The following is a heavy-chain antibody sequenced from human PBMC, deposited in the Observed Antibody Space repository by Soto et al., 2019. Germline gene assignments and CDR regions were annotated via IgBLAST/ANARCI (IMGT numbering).Heavy chain of an antibody. Sequence: EVQLVEYGGGLIQPGGSLKLSCAASGFTVGNNYMSWVRQAPGKGLEWVSLIYSTGTTKYADSVKGRFTVSRDNAKNTLYRQMNSVRAEDTALYYCVKDGRTSGSHYTGFGYWCQGTLVTVSS. D-gene: IGHD3-10*01. V-gene: IGHV3-53*01. CDR1: GFTVGNNY. CDR3: VKDGRTSGSHYTGFGY. CDR2: IYSTGTT. J-gene: IGHJ4*02.